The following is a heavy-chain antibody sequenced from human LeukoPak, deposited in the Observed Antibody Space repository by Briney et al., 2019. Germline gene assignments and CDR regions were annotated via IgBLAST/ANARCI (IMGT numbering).Heavy chain of an antibody. D-gene: IGHD3-10*01. CDR1: GYTFTSYG. CDR3: AREYLHYYYMDV. J-gene: IGHJ6*03. V-gene: IGHV1-18*01. CDR2: ISAYNGNT. Sequence: ASVKVSCKASGYTFTSYGISWVRQAPGQGLEWMGWISAYNGNTNNAQKLQGRVTMTTDTSTSTAYMELRSLRSDDTAVYYCAREYLHYYYMDVWGKGTTVTISS.